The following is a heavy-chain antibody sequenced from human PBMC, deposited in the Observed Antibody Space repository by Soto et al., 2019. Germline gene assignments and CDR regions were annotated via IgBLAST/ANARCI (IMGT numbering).Heavy chain of an antibody. D-gene: IGHD3-3*01. J-gene: IGHJ6*02. CDR3: ARRGYYDFWSGYDYYYYGMDV. V-gene: IGHV1-2*02. CDR1: GYTFTGYY. CDR2: INPNSGGT. Sequence: ASVKVSCKASGYTFTGYYMHWVRQAPGQGLEWMGWINPNSGGTNYAQKFQGRVTMTRDTSISTAYMELSRLRFDDTAVYYCARRGYYDFWSGYDYYYYGMDVWGQGTTVTVSS.